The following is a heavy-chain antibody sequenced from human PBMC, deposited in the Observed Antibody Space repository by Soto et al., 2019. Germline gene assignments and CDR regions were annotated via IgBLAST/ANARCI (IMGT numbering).Heavy chain of an antibody. J-gene: IGHJ4*02. CDR1: GGSISNYY. CDR2: IYSSGST. CDR3: ARRDGFSWYFDY. V-gene: IGHV4-4*07. D-gene: IGHD6-13*01. Sequence: PSETLSLTCTVSGGSISNYYWSWIRQPAGKGLEWIGRIYSSGSTNYNPSLKSRLTMSLDTSKNQFSLKLSSVTAADTAVYYCARRDGFSWYFDYWGQGTLVTVS.